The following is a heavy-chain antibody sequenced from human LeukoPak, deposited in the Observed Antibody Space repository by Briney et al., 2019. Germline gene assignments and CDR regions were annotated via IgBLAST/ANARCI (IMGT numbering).Heavy chain of an antibody. Sequence: GESLKISCKGSGYSFTSYWIGWVRQMAGKGLEWMGIIYPGDSDTRYSPSFQGQVTISADKSISTAYPQWSSLKASDTAMYYCASLSYSSSWYYFDYWGQGTLVTVSS. V-gene: IGHV5-51*01. J-gene: IGHJ4*02. D-gene: IGHD6-13*01. CDR3: ASLSYSSSWYYFDY. CDR1: GYSFTSYW. CDR2: IYPGDSDT.